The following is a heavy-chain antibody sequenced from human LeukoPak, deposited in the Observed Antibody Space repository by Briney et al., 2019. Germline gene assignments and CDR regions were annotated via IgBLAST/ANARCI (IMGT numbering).Heavy chain of an antibody. D-gene: IGHD3-22*01. CDR1: GSSISSYY. J-gene: IGHJ4*02. V-gene: IGHV4-4*07. Sequence: TSSETLSLTCTVSGSSISSYYWSWIRQPAGKGLEWIGRIYTSGSTNYNPSLKSRVTISVDTSKNQFSLKLSSVTAADTAVYYCARAGAYYYDSSGEAYFDYWGQGTLVTVSS. CDR2: IYTSGST. CDR3: ARAGAYYYDSSGEAYFDY.